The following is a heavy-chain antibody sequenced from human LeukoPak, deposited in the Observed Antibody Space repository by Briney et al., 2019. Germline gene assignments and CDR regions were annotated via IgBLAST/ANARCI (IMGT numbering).Heavy chain of an antibody. CDR3: AKAEGYDILTGLDY. V-gene: IGHV4-4*07. Sequence: SQTLSLTCTVSGGSISSYYWTWIRQPAGKGLEWIGRISTSESTNYNPSLKSRVTMSVDTSKNQFSLKLSSVTAADTAVYYCAKAEGYDILTGLDYWGQGTLVTVSS. CDR2: ISTSEST. D-gene: IGHD3-9*01. CDR1: GGSISSYY. J-gene: IGHJ4*02.